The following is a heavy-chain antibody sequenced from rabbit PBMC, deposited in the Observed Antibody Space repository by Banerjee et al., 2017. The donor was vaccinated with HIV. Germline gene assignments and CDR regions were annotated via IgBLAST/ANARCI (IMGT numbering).Heavy chain of an antibody. Sequence: QSLEESGGDLVKPGASLTLTCTASGFDLSSYYYMCWVRQAPGKGLEWIACIYAGSSGSTYYASWAKGRFTISKTSSTTVTLQMTSLTAADTATYFCARDAGYAGSKYYLELWGPGTLVTVS. D-gene: IGHD8-1*01. CDR2: IYAGSSGST. V-gene: IGHV1S40*01. CDR3: ARDAGYAGSKYYLEL. CDR1: GFDLSSYYY. J-gene: IGHJ6*01.